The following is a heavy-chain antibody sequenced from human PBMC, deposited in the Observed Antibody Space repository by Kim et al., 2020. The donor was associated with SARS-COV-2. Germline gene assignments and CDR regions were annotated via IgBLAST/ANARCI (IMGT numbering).Heavy chain of an antibody. CDR2: IKQDGTEK. D-gene: IGHD1-26*01. CDR3: ARTNSGTYLGDAFDI. J-gene: IGHJ3*02. CDR1: GFTFGTYW. V-gene: IGHV3-7*01. Sequence: GGSLRLSCAASGFTFGTYWMNWVRQAPGKGLEWVANIKQDGTEKYYVDSMKGRFTISRDNAKNSVFLQMNSLRAEDTAVYYCARTNSGTYLGDAFDIWG.